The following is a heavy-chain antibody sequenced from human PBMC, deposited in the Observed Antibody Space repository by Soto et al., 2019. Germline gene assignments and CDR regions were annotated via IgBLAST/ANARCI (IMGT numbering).Heavy chain of an antibody. V-gene: IGHV3-13*01. CDR3: AKQASYWHGGGGWFDP. CDR2: IGTQHDA. Sequence: EVQLVESGGGLVQPGGSLRLSCAASGFTFSTYDMHWVRQAPGKGLEWVSAIGTQHDAYYPDSVKGRFTTSRENAKNSLYLQIDSLRAGETAVFYCAKQASYWHGGGGWFDPWGQGTLVTVSS. D-gene: IGHD2-8*02. CDR1: GFTFSTYD. J-gene: IGHJ5*02.